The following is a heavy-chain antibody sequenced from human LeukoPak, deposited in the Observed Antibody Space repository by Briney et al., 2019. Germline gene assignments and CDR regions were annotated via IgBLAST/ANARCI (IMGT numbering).Heavy chain of an antibody. J-gene: IGHJ5*02. D-gene: IGHD1-7*01. CDR1: GGTFSSYA. CDR3: ASSPWGITGTTYNWFDP. CDR2: IIPIFGTA. V-gene: IGHV1-69*05. Sequence: SVKVSCKASGGTFSSYAISWVRQAPGQGLEWTGGIIPIFGTANYAQKFQGRVTITTDESTSTAYMELSSLRSEDTAVYYCASSPWGITGTTYNWFDPWGQGTLVTVSS.